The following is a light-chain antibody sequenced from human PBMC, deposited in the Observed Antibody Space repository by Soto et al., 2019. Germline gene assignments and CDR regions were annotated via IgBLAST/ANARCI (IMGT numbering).Light chain of an antibody. J-gene: IGKJ2*01. CDR3: QQRAIWPPYT. CDR2: DAS. Sequence: EIVMTQSPATLSVSPGERATLSCRASQSVSSNLAWYQQKPGQAPRLLIYDASNRATGIPARFSGSGSGTDFTLTISSLEPEDFAVYYCQQRAIWPPYTFGQGTKLDIK. CDR1: QSVSSN. V-gene: IGKV3-11*01.